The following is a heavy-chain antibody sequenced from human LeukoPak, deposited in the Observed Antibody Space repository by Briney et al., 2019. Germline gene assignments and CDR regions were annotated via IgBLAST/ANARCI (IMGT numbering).Heavy chain of an antibody. D-gene: IGHD3-10*01. J-gene: IGHJ4*02. CDR1: GFTFSAYS. Sequence: PGGSLRLSCATSGFTFSAYSMNWVRQAPGKGLEWVSSISSSSSYIYYADSVKGRFTISRDNSKNTLYLQMNSLRAEDTAVYYCAKDTSRDRLLWFGESWGQGTLVTVSS. CDR2: ISSSSSYI. V-gene: IGHV3-21*04. CDR3: AKDTSRDRLLWFGES.